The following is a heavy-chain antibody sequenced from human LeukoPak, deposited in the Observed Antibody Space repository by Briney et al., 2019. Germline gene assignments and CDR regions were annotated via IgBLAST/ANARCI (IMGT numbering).Heavy chain of an antibody. V-gene: IGHV4-39*02. J-gene: IGHJ4*02. CDR1: GGSISSSSYY. CDR2: IYYSGST. CDR3: ARDTRGDIAVAGDFDY. Sequence: SETLSLTCTVSGGSISSSSYYWGWIRQPPGKGLEWIGSIYYSGSTYYNPSLKSRVTISVDTSKNQFSLKLSSVTAADTAVYYCARDTRGDIAVAGDFDYWGQGTLVTVSS. D-gene: IGHD6-19*01.